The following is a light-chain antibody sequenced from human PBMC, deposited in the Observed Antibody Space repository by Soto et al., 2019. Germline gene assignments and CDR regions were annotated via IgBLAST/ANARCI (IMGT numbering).Light chain of an antibody. CDR2: GAS. J-gene: IGKJ3*01. V-gene: IGKV1-39*01. Sequence: DIQMTQSPSSLSASVGDRVSITCRASQSIDTYLNWYQQKPGKAPKVLIYGASSLQSGVPSGFSGSGSGTEITLTISSLQPEDFATYYCQQSYSKPFTFGPGTKVDIK. CDR3: QQSYSKPFT. CDR1: QSIDTY.